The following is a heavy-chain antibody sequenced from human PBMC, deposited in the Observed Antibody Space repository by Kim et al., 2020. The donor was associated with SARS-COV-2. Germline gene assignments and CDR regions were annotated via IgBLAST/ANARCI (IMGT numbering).Heavy chain of an antibody. J-gene: IGHJ4*02. CDR3: ARDRGYYGSGRHFDY. Sequence: SETLSLTCTVSGGSISSYYWSWIRQPPGKGLEWIGYIYYSGSTNYNPSLKSRVTISVDTSKNQFSLKLSSVTAADTAVYYCARDRGYYGSGRHFDYWGQGTLVTVSS. V-gene: IGHV4-59*01. CDR2: IYYSGST. D-gene: IGHD3-10*01. CDR1: GGSISSYY.